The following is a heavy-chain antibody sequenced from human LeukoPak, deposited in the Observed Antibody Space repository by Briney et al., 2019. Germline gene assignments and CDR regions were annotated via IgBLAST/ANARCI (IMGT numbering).Heavy chain of an antibody. J-gene: IGHJ4*02. CDR3: ARGLPKYSSSQRSNYFDY. Sequence: SVKVSCKASGGTFSSYAISWVRQAPGQGLEWMGGIIPIFGTANYAQKFQGRVTITADESTSTAYMELSSLRSEDTAVYYCARGLPKYSSSQRSNYFDYWGQGTLVTVSS. V-gene: IGHV1-69*01. CDR1: GGTFSSYA. D-gene: IGHD6-13*01. CDR2: IIPIFGTA.